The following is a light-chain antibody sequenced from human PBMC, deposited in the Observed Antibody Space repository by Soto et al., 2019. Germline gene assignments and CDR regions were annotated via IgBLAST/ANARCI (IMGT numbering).Light chain of an antibody. CDR2: GAS. J-gene: IGKJ1*01. Sequence: EVKLIQSPGTLSLYPGERATLSCRASQSVFNNHIGWYQQKPGQAPRRLIFGASFRATGIPARFSGSGSGTEFTLTIGSLQSEDCALYYCQQYNNWPGTFGQGTMVDTK. V-gene: IGKV3-15*01. CDR3: QQYNNWPGT. CDR1: QSVFNN.